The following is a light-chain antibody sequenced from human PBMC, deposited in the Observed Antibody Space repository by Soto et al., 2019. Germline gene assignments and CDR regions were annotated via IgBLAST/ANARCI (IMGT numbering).Light chain of an antibody. J-gene: IGLJ3*02. CDR2: DGS. CDR3: QVWDSSSDWV. Sequence: SYVLTQSPSVSVAPGQTVRISCGGDNIESKSVHWYQQRPGQAPVLVVFDGSDRPSGIPDRFSGSNSGNTATLTISRVEAGDEADYYCQVWDSSSDWVFGGGTKLTVL. CDR1: NIESKS. V-gene: IGLV3-21*02.